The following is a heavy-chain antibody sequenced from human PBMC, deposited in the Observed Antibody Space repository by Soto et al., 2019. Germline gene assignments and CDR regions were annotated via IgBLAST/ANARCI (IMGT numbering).Heavy chain of an antibody. D-gene: IGHD2-2*01. CDR3: ARGYQTSWDVFDL. CDR2: IIPAFGTA. J-gene: IGHJ5*02. CDR1: GGTFSSSA. V-gene: IGHV1-69*06. Sequence: QVLLVQSGAEVKKPGSSVKVSCKASGGTFSSSAITWVRQAPGQWLEWVGGIIPAFGTANYSPKFQGRVSVTADKSKSTAYMELSSLTAEDTAFYYCARGYQTSWDVFDLWGQGTLVTVSS.